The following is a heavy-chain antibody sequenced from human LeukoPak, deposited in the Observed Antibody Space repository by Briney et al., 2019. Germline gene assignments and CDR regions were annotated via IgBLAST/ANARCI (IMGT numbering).Heavy chain of an antibody. J-gene: IGHJ4*02. V-gene: IGHV1-18*01. CDR1: GFIFTKYG. Sequence: ASVKVSCKASGFIFTKYGISWVRQAPGQGLEWVGWISGYNGDTNYAQKLQGRVTMTTDTSTSTAYMELRSLRSDDTAVYYCARDRLRTPNTNYDFWSGYFPPPTYWGQGTLVTVSS. D-gene: IGHD3-3*01. CDR2: ISGYNGDT. CDR3: ARDRLRTPNTNYDFWSGYFPPPTY.